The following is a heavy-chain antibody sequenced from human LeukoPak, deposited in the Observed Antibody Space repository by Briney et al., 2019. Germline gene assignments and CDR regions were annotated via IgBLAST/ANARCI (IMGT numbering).Heavy chain of an antibody. CDR2: ISSSSSYI. Sequence: GGSLRLSCAASGFTFSSYSTNWVRQAPGKGLEWVSSISSSSSYIYYADSVKGRFTISRDNAKNSLYLQMNSLRAEDTAVYYCARSQQLERRRNWFDPWGQGTLVTVSS. D-gene: IGHD1-1*01. CDR3: ARSQQLERRRNWFDP. CDR1: GFTFSSYS. V-gene: IGHV3-21*01. J-gene: IGHJ5*02.